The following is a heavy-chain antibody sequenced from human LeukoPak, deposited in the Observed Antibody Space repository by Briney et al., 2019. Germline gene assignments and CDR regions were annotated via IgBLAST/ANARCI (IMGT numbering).Heavy chain of an antibody. V-gene: IGHV2-5*02. CDR1: GFSLGTSGVG. CDR2: IYWDDDK. J-gene: IGHJ4*02. Sequence: SGPTLVKPTQTLTLTCTFSGFSLGTSGVGVGWIRQPPGKALEWLALIYWDDDKRYSPSLKSRLTITKDTSKNQVVLTMTNMDPVDTVTYYCAHRGRLPGTFDYWGQGTLVTVSS. D-gene: IGHD6-25*01. CDR3: AHRGRLPGTFDY.